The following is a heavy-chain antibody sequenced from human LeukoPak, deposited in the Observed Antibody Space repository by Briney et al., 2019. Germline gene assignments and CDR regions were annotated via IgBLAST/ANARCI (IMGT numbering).Heavy chain of an antibody. CDR2: INPTGSST. CDR1: GYTLTNYY. J-gene: IGHJ4*02. CDR3: AREESGGYFDY. Sequence: ASVKVSCKASGYTLTNYYMHWVRQAPGQGLEWMGLINPTGSSTNYAQKFRGRVTMTRDTSTSTVYMELSSLRSEDTAVYYCAREESGGYFDYWGQGTLVTVSS. V-gene: IGHV1-46*01. D-gene: IGHD2-8*02.